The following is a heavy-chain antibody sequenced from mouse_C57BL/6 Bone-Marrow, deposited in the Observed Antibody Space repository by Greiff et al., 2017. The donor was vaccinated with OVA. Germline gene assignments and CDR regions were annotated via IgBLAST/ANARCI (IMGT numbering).Heavy chain of an antibody. D-gene: IGHD2-4*01. CDR2: IWSDGST. Sequence: VQVVESGPGLVAPSQSLSITCTVSGFSLTSYGVHWVRQPPGKGLEWLVVIWSDGSTTYNSALKSRLSISKDNSKSQVFLKMNSLQTDDTAMYYCARHIYYDYDGAAYYAMDYWGQGTSVTVSS. V-gene: IGHV2-6-1*01. J-gene: IGHJ4*01. CDR3: ARHIYYDYDGAAYYAMDY. CDR1: GFSLTSYG.